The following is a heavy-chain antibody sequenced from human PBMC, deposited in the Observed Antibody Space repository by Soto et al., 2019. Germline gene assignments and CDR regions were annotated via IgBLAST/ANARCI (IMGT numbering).Heavy chain of an antibody. J-gene: IGHJ5*02. Sequence: SETLSLTCTVSGGAINSYYWTWIRQPAGKGLEWIGRIYSSGGTKYNPSLQSRVTMSLDTSKNQFSLTLTSVTAADTAVYYCARGQRFSDWFDPWGQGTLVT. CDR2: IYSSGGT. CDR1: GGAINSYY. V-gene: IGHV4-4*07. CDR3: ARGQRFSDWFDP. D-gene: IGHD3-3*01.